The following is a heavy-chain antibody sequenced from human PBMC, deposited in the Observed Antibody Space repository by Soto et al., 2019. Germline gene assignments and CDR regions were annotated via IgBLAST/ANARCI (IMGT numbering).Heavy chain of an antibody. V-gene: IGHV1-69*06. CDR3: ATEEYQWFDP. J-gene: IGHJ5*02. CDR2: IIPIDGTA. Sequence: ASVKVSCKASGGTFSSYAISWVRQAPGQGLEWMGGIIPIDGTANYAQKFQGRVTMTEDTSTDTAYMELSSLRSEDTAVYYCATEEYQWFDPWGQGTLVTVSS. CDR1: GGTFSSYA. D-gene: IGHD2-21*02.